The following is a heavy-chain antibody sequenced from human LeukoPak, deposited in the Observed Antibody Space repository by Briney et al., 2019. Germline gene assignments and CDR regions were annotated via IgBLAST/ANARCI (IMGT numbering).Heavy chain of an antibody. D-gene: IGHD5-12*01. CDR2: IQYDGSNK. V-gene: IGHV3-30*02. J-gene: IGHJ4*02. Sequence: PGGSLRLSCAATGFAFSNYGMHWVRQAPGKGLERVAFIQYDGSNKFYADSVKGRFTISRDNPKNTLYLQMNSLRAEDTAVYYCAKSSRGYEDLDYWGQGTLVTVSS. CDR3: AKSSRGYEDLDY. CDR1: GFAFSNYG.